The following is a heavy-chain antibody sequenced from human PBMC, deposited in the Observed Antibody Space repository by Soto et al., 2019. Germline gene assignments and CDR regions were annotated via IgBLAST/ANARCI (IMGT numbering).Heavy chain of an antibody. CDR1: GGSISSRGYY. CDR2: IYYSGTT. J-gene: IGHJ4*02. D-gene: IGHD6-13*01. Sequence: SDTLSLTCTVSGGSISSRGYYWGGILQHPGKGLEWIGYIYYSGTTYYNPSLKSRVTISVDTSKNQFSLELSSVTAADTAVYYCARDSSDIAEDRARFDYWGQGTLVTAPQ. V-gene: IGHV4-31*02. CDR3: ARDSSDIAEDRARFDY.